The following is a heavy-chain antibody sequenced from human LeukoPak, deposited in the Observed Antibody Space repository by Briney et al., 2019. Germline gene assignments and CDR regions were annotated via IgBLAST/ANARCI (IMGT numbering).Heavy chain of an antibody. Sequence: PGGSLRLSCAASGFTFSSHGMHWARQAPGKGLEWVAVISFDGGNKYYADSVKGRFTISRDNSKNTLYLQLNSLRAEDTAVYYCASTRSSDFDYWGQGTLVTVSS. CDR1: GFTFSSHG. V-gene: IGHV3-30*03. CDR3: ASTRSSDFDY. J-gene: IGHJ4*02. D-gene: IGHD6-6*01. CDR2: ISFDGGNK.